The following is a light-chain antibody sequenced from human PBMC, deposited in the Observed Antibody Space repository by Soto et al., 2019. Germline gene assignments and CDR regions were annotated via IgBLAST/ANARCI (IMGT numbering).Light chain of an antibody. CDR3: QQYGGSPLFT. CDR2: GAS. CDR1: QSVSSSY. Sequence: EIVLTQSPGTLSLSPGERATLSCRASQSVSSSYLAWYQQKPGQAPRLLIYGASSRATGIPDRFSGSGSGTDFTLTISRLEPADFAVYYCQQYGGSPLFTFGPGTKVDIK. J-gene: IGKJ3*01. V-gene: IGKV3-20*01.